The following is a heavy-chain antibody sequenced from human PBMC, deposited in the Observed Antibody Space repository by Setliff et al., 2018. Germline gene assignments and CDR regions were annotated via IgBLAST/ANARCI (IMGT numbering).Heavy chain of an antibody. CDR1: GYTFTNYA. D-gene: IGHD3-3*01. CDR2: INTGNANT. V-gene: IGHV1-3*04. CDR3: AGVKSDSFGQGLYYFDH. Sequence: ASVKVSCKASGYTFTNYAIHWVRQAPGQRPEWMGWINTGNANTKYSQKFQGRVTITRDASASTAYMELSRLRSDDTAVYYCAGVKSDSFGQGLYYFDHWGQGTLVTVSS. J-gene: IGHJ4*02.